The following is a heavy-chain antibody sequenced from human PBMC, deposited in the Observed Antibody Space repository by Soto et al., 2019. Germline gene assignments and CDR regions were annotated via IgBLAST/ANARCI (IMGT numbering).Heavy chain of an antibody. V-gene: IGHV4-34*01. J-gene: IGHJ2*01. D-gene: IGHD1-1*01. CDR3: ERADWNYWYFDL. CDR1: GGSFSGYY. Sequence: SETLSLTCAVYGGSFSGYYWSWIRQPPGKGLEWIGEVNHSGSTNYNPYLKSRVTISVDTSKNQFSLKMCSVTAADTAVYYCERADWNYWYFDLWGRGTLVTVSS. CDR2: VNHSGST.